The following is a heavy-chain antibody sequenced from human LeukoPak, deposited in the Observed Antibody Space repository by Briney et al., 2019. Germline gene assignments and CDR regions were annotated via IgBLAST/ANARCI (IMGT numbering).Heavy chain of an antibody. V-gene: IGHV4-59*01. Sequence: SETLSLTCTVSGGSISSYYWSWIRQPPGKGPEWIGYIYYSGSTNYNPSLKSRVTISVDTSKNQFSLKLSSVTAADTAVYYCARSDGSSFDYWGQGTLVTVSS. CDR2: IYYSGST. CDR3: ARSDGSSFDY. CDR1: GGSISSYY. D-gene: IGHD6-13*01. J-gene: IGHJ4*02.